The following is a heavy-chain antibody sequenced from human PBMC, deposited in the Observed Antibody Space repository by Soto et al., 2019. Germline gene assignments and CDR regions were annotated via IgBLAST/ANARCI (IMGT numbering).Heavy chain of an antibody. CDR1: GIPVSSNY. CDR3: ARELAEEMATISLGY. D-gene: IGHD3-16*01. CDR2: LHSGGDT. Sequence: GSLRLSCVASGIPVSSNYMTWVRQAPGKGLEWVSVLHSGGDTYYANSVKGRFTISRHDSTNTLFLQMNSLTVEDTAVYYCARELAEEMATISLGYWGQGILVTVSS. V-gene: IGHV3-53*04. J-gene: IGHJ4*02.